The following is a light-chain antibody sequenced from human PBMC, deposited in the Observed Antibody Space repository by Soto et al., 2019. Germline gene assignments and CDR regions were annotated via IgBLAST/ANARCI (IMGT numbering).Light chain of an antibody. J-gene: IGLJ1*01. V-gene: IGLV1-44*01. CDR3: AAWDDSLNGYV. CDR2: TNS. CDR1: SSNIGTNS. Sequence: QAVVTQPPSASGTPGQGVTISCSGSSSNIGTNSVNWYLHLPGTAPKLLIYTNSQRPSGVPDRFSGSKSGTSASLAITGLQSEDEAEYYCAAWDDSLNGYVFGTGTKVTV.